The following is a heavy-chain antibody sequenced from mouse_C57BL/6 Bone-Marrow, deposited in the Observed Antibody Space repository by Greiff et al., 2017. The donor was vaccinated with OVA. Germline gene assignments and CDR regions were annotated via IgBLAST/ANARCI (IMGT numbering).Heavy chain of an antibody. CDR3: TRGLRLGDFDV. CDR1: GFNIKDYY. V-gene: IGHV14-1*01. J-gene: IGHJ1*03. Sequence: VQLQQSGAELVRPGASVKLSCTASGFNIKDYYMHWVKQRPEQGLEWIGRIDPEDGDTEYAPKFQGKATMTADTSSNTAYLQLSSLTSEDTAVYYCTRGLRLGDFDVWGTGTTVTVSS. CDR2: IDPEDGDT. D-gene: IGHD2-4*01.